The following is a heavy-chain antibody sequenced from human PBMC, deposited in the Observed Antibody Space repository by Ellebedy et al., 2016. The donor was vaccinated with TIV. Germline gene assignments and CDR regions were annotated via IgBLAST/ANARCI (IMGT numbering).Heavy chain of an antibody. J-gene: IGHJ3*02. CDR2: ISASGGST. Sequence: GGSLRLXCAASGFTFNGYAMSWVRQAPGKGLEWVSGISASGGSTPDADSVRGRFTVSRDNSKNTLYLQMNSLRAEDTAVYFCAKDQASGEYDYGWGTFDIWGQGTVVTVSS. D-gene: IGHD3-10*01. CDR3: AKDQASGEYDYGWGTFDI. V-gene: IGHV3-23*01. CDR1: GFTFNGYA.